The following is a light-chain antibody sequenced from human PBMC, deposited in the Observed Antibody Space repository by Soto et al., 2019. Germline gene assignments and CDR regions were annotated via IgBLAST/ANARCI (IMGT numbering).Light chain of an antibody. CDR3: LPHNPFPRT. V-gene: IGKV1-17*03. CDR2: AAS. CDR1: QDISNY. J-gene: IGKJ1*01. Sequence: DIQMTQSPSAISASIGDRVTITCRASQDISNYLAWFQQKAGKVPRRLIYAASSLQSGVPSRFRGSGSETEFTHTSSSLQPEDFPTYSCLPHNPFPRTFGQVPKV.